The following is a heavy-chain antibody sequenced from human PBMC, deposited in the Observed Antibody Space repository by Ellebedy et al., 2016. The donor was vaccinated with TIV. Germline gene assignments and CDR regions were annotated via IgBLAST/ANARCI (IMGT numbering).Heavy chain of an antibody. CDR1: GFTFSNYW. Sequence: GESLKISCAASGFTFSNYWMNWVRQAPGKGLEWVANIKQDGSAQNYVDSVKGRFTISRDNAKNSLYLQMNSLRVEDIAVYYCARDRVTTRFSLFDYWGQGTLVTVSS. J-gene: IGHJ4*02. CDR2: IKQDGSAQ. CDR3: ARDRVTTRFSLFDY. D-gene: IGHD1-1*01. V-gene: IGHV3-7*01.